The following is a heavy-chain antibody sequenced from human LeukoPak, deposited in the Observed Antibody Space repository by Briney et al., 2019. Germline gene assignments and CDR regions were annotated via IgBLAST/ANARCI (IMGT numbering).Heavy chain of an antibody. CDR3: ARRYYYNLGSFPFDF. Sequence: PSETLSLTCAVSGGPFSGYFWSWIRQSSGKGLEWIGEIHNSGATNYNPSLNSRVTISEDTSKNQFYLNLSSVTAADTAVYYCARRYYYNLGSFPFDFWGQGTLVTVSS. D-gene: IGHD3-10*01. V-gene: IGHV4-34*01. J-gene: IGHJ4*02. CDR1: GGPFSGYF. CDR2: IHNSGAT.